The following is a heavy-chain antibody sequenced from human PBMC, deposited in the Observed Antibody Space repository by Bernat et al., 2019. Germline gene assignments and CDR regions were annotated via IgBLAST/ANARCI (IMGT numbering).Heavy chain of an antibody. Sequence: EVQLVEPGGGLVKPGGSLRLSCAASGFSFSDYRMNWVRQAPGQGLAWVSLISTTSSYAYYADSVKGRFTISRDNAKNSLYLEMNSLRAEDTAVYYCAREGASYCSGNSCYDNWLDPWGQGTLVTVSS. J-gene: IGHJ5*02. D-gene: IGHD2-2*01. CDR2: ISTTSSYA. CDR3: AREGASYCSGNSCYDNWLDP. V-gene: IGHV3-21*01. CDR1: GFSFSDYR.